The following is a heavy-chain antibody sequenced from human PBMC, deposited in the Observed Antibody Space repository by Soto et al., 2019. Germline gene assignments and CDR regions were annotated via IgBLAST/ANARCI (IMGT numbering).Heavy chain of an antibody. CDR1: GFTVDEYA. D-gene: IGHD4-17*01. CDR2: ISWNSETI. CDR3: AKDMKWGGMTTIHYFDS. J-gene: IGHJ4*02. Sequence: GGSLRLSCAASGFTVDEYAMHWVRQAPGKGLEWVSGISWNSETIDYADSVKGRFTISRDNAKSSLFLQMNSLRPDDTALYYCAKDMKWGGMTTIHYFDSWGQGTLVTVSS. V-gene: IGHV3-9*01.